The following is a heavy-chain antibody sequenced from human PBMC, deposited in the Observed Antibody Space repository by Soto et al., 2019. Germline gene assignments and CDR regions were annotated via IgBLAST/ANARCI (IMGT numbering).Heavy chain of an antibody. CDR3: ARVYVGVDYSNDWFDP. Sequence: SETLSLTCTVSGGSISSGDYYWSWIRQPPGKGLEWIGYIYYSGSTYYNPSLKSRVTISVDTSKNQFSLKLSSVTAADTAVYYCARVYVGVDYSNDWFDPWGQGTLVTVSS. J-gene: IGHJ5*02. CDR2: IYYSGST. V-gene: IGHV4-30-4*01. CDR1: GGSISSGDYY. D-gene: IGHD4-4*01.